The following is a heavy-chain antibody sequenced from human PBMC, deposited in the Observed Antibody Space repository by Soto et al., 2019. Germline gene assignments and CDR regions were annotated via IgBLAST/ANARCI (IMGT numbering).Heavy chain of an antibody. CDR3: AKDLGPGELEVHALYYYGLDV. J-gene: IGHJ6*02. Sequence: EVQLLESGGGLVQPGGSLRLSCTVSGFTFSSHAMNWVRQAPGKGLEWLSGISGSGASTYYADSVRGRFTISRDNSKNTVYLQVNRLGVDDTAVYYWAKDLGPGELEVHALYYYGLDVWGQGTTVTVSS. CDR2: ISGSGAST. D-gene: IGHD1-7*01. V-gene: IGHV3-23*01. CDR1: GFTFSSHA.